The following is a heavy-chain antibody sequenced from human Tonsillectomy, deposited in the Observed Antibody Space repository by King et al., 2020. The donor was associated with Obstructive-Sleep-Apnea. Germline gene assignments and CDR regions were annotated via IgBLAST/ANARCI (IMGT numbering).Heavy chain of an antibody. Sequence: VQLVESGGGVVQPGRSLRLSCAASGFTFSSYGMHWVRQAPGKGLEWVAVISYDGSNKYYADSVKGRFTISRDNSKNTLYLQMNSVSAEDTAVYYCAKAGGYSSGLKAPNHFDYWGQGTLVTVSS. J-gene: IGHJ4*02. CDR1: GFTFSSYG. CDR2: ISYDGSNK. V-gene: IGHV3-30*18. D-gene: IGHD6-19*01. CDR3: AKAGGYSSGLKAPNHFDY.